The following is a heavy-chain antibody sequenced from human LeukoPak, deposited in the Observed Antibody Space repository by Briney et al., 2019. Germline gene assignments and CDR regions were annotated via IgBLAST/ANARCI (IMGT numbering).Heavy chain of an antibody. D-gene: IGHD6-6*01. V-gene: IGHV4-39*07. Sequence: SETLSLTCTVSGGSISSSSYYWGWIRQPPGKGLEWIGSIYYSGSTYYNPSLKSRVTILVDTSKNQFSLKLSSVTAADTAVYYCARKTDYSEIAARPPIYYYYMDVWGKGTTVTVSS. CDR3: ARKTDYSEIAARPPIYYYYMDV. J-gene: IGHJ6*03. CDR2: IYYSGST. CDR1: GGSISSSSYY.